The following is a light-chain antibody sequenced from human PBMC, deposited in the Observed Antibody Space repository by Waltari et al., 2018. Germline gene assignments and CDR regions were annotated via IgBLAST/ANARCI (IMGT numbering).Light chain of an antibody. CDR2: EVS. V-gene: IGLV2-23*02. Sequence: QSALTQPASVSGSPGQSITISCTGLRSDLGSYHLFSWFQQHPDKAPKLLIYEVSKRPSEVSNRFSGSASGNTAYLTISGLQAEDEADYYCCSSPESSTSWVFGGGTKLTVL. CDR3: CSSPESSTSWV. J-gene: IGLJ3*02. CDR1: RSDLGSYHL.